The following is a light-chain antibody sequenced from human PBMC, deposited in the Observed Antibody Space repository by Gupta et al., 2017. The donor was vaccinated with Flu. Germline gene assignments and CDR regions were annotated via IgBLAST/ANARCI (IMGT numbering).Light chain of an antibody. J-gene: IGLJ2*01. CDR1: ELGDKY. CDR2: EGN. Sequence: GDELGDKYTSWYQQKPGRSPVLVIFEGNRRPSGIPERFSGSSSGNTATLTISGTPAMDEADYYCQAWDSSTAEVVFGGGTKLTVL. V-gene: IGLV3-1*01. CDR3: QAWDSSTAEVV.